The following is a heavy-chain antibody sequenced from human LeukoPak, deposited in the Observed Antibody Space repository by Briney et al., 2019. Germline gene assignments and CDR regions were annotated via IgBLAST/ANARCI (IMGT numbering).Heavy chain of an antibody. CDR3: ASGYNYGYLFDY. CDR2: IKQDGNEK. Sequence: GGSLRLSCAASGFTFSNYWMSWVRQAPGKGLEWVANIKQDGNEKYYVDSVKGRFTISIDNAKNSLFLQMNSLRAEDTAVYYCASGYNYGYLFDYWGQGTLVTVSS. V-gene: IGHV3-7*01. J-gene: IGHJ4*02. CDR1: GFTFSNYW. D-gene: IGHD5-18*01.